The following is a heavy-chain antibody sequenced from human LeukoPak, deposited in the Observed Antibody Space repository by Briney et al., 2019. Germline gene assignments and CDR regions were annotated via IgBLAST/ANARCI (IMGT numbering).Heavy chain of an antibody. CDR3: ARLHRLHYYDSSGYYEL. J-gene: IGHJ4*02. CDR1: XYSFTSYW. CDR2: IYPGYSDT. Sequence: GESLKISXKCSXYSFTSYWIGWVRQMPGKGLEWMGIIYPGYSDTRYSPSFQGQVTISADKSISTAYLQWSSLKASDTAMYYCARLHRLHYYDSSGYYELWGQGTLVTVSS. D-gene: IGHD3-22*01. V-gene: IGHV5-51*01.